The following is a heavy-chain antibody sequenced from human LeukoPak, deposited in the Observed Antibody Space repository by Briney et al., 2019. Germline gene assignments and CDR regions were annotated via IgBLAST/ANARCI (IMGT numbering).Heavy chain of an antibody. CDR2: ISDSGSPI. J-gene: IGHJ3*02. Sequence: GGSLRLSCAASGFTFSSHEMNWVRQPPGKGLEWVSYISDSGSPIYYADSVKGRFTVSRDNAKNSLYLQMNSLKTEDTAVYYCARALRDSSSHDAFDIWGQGTMVAVSS. V-gene: IGHV3-48*03. CDR1: GFTFSSHE. D-gene: IGHD6-13*01. CDR3: ARALRDSSSHDAFDI.